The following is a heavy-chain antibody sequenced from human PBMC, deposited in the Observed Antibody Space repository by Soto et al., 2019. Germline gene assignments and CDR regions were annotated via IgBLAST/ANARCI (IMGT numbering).Heavy chain of an antibody. CDR3: VRQGFDCENSVCYTSASDFDI. CDR2: ISYTSTYK. CDR1: GFTFSDYY. V-gene: IGHV3-11*06. Sequence: QEQLVESGGGLVKPGGSLRLSCAASGFTFSDYYMSWIRQAPGKGLEWVSYISYTSTYKNYADAVKGRFTISRDNAKNSLYLQMNSLRAEDTAVFYCVRQGFDCENSVCYTSASDFDIWGRGTMVTVSS. D-gene: IGHD2-8*01. J-gene: IGHJ3*02.